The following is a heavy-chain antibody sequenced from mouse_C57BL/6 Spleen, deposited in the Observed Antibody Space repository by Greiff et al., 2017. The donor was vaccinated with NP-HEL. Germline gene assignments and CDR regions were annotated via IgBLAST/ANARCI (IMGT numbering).Heavy chain of an antibody. J-gene: IGHJ1*03. CDR3: ARSGYYVPFYWYFDV. CDR1: GYTFTDYY. V-gene: IGHV1-26*01. Sequence: EVQLQQSGPELVKPGASVKISCKASGYTFTDYYMNWVKQSHGKSLEWIGDINPNNGGTSYNQKFKGKATLTVDKSSSTAYMELRSLTSEDSAVYYCARSGYYVPFYWYFDVWGTGTTVTVSS. CDR2: INPNNGGT. D-gene: IGHD2-3*01.